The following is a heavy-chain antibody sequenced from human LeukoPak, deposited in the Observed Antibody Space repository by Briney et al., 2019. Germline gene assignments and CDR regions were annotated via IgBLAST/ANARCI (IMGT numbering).Heavy chain of an antibody. V-gene: IGHV1-2*02. Sequence: ASVKVSCKASGYTFTGYYMHWVRQAPGQGLEWMGWINPNSGGTNYAQKFQGRVTTTRDTSISTAYMELSRLRSDDTAVYYCARAGGYHYYDSSGYYSFDYWGQGTLVTVSS. CDR2: INPNSGGT. CDR3: ARAGGYHYYDSSGYYSFDY. D-gene: IGHD3-22*01. J-gene: IGHJ4*02. CDR1: GYTFTGYY.